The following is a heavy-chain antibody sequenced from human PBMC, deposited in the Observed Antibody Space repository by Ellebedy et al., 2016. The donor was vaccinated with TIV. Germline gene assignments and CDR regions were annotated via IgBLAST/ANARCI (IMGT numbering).Heavy chain of an antibody. V-gene: IGHV3-23*01. Sequence: GESLKISXAASGFTFSSYAMSWVRQAPGKGLEWVSAISGSGGSTYYADSVKGRFTISRDNSKNTLYLQMNSLRAEDTAVYYCAKLFTVTTLDYWGQGTLVTVSS. CDR2: ISGSGGST. CDR3: AKLFTVTTLDY. D-gene: IGHD4-17*01. CDR1: GFTFSSYA. J-gene: IGHJ4*02.